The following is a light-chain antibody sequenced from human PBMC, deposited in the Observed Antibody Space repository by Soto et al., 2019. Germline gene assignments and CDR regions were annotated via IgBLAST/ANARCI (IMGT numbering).Light chain of an antibody. CDR1: QSVPANY. Sequence: EIVLTQSPGTLSLSPGERVTLSCGASQSVPANYLAWYQQKPGQAPRLLIYGASNMATVIPDRFSGSGSGTDFTLPVSRLEHEDFAVYFCLQYGTPWWTFGQGARVESK. CDR3: LQYGTPWWT. CDR2: GAS. V-gene: IGKV3-20*01. J-gene: IGKJ1*01.